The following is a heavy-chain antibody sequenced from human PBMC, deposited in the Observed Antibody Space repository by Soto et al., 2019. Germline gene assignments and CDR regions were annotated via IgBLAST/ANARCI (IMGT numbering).Heavy chain of an antibody. D-gene: IGHD1-26*01. CDR3: ARTHSRSYYSVFNY. J-gene: IGHJ4*02. V-gene: IGHV4-38-2*01. CDR2: IYRSGTT. CDR1: NFSISSGYC. Sequence: SETLSLTCVVSNFSISSGYCWCWIRQSPGKGLEWIASIYRSGTTSYNPSLKSRVTISVDPSKNQFSLMLTAVTAADTAVYYCARTHSRSYYSVFNYWGRGSLVTVSS.